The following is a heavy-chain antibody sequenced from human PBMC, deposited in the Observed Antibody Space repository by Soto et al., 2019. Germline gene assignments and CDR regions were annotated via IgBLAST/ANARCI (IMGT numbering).Heavy chain of an antibody. Sequence: PGGSLRLSCADSEFTFSRYGMHWVRQAPGKGLEWVSSISSSSSYIYYADSVKGRFTISRDNAKNSLYLQMNSLRAEDTAVYYCARDQSSSWSYYYYGMDVWGQGTTVTVSS. V-gene: IGHV3-21*01. CDR2: ISSSSSYI. D-gene: IGHD6-13*01. CDR1: EFTFSRYG. CDR3: ARDQSSSWSYYYYGMDV. J-gene: IGHJ6*02.